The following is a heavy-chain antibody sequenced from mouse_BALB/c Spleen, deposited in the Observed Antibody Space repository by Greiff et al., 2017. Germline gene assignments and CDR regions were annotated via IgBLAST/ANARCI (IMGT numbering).Heavy chain of an antibody. D-gene: IGHD2-14*01. CDR1: GFTFSSFG. CDR2: ISSGSSTI. J-gene: IGHJ4*01. V-gene: IGHV5-17*02. CDR3: ASRYDGAMDY. Sequence: EVQGVESGGGLVQPGGSRKLSCAASGFTFSSFGMHWVRQAPEKGLEWVAYISSGSSTIYYADTVKGRFTISRDNPKNTLFLQMTSLRSEDTAMYYCASRYDGAMDYWGQGTSVTVSS.